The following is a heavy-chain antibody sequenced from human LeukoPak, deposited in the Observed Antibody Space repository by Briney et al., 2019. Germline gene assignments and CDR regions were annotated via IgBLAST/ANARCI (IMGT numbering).Heavy chain of an antibody. CDR2: IWYDGSNK. J-gene: IGHJ6*03. Sequence: GRSLRLSCAASGFTFSSYGMHWVRQAPGKGLEWVAVIWYDGSNKYYADSVKGRFTISRDNSKNTLYLQMNSLRAEDTAVYYCARDKAVRGQQLGGDYYYYYMDVWGKGTTVTVSS. CDR1: GFTFSSYG. CDR3: ARDKAVRGQQLGGDYYYYYMDV. V-gene: IGHV3-33*01. D-gene: IGHD3-10*01.